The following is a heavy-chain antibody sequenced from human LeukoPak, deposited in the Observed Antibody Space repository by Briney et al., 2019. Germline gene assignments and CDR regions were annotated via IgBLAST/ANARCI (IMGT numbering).Heavy chain of an antibody. CDR1: GGTFSSYA. J-gene: IGHJ5*02. V-gene: IGHV1-8*03. D-gene: IGHD2-2*01. Sequence: ASVKVSCKASGGTFSSYAISWVRQAPGQGLEWMGWINPNSGGTNYAQKFQGRVTITRNTSISTAYMELSSLRSEDTAVYYCARGREYCSSTSCYGVNWFDPWGQGTLVTVSS. CDR2: INPNSGGT. CDR3: ARGREYCSSTSCYGVNWFDP.